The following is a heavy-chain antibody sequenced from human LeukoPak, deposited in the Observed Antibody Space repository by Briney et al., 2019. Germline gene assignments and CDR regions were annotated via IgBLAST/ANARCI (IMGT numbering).Heavy chain of an antibody. CDR3: ARQTGGTVMVREGFDY. CDR2: IYPGDSDT. Sequence: GESLKISCKGSGYSFTSYWIGWVRQMPGKGLEWMGIIYPGDSDTRYSPSFQGQVTISADKSISTAYLQWSSLKASDTAMYYCARQTGGTVMVREGFDYWGQGTLVTVSS. J-gene: IGHJ4*02. D-gene: IGHD5-18*01. V-gene: IGHV5-51*01. CDR1: GYSFTSYW.